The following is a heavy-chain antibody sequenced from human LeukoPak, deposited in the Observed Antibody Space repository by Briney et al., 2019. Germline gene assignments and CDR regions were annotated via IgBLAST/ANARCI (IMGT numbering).Heavy chain of an antibody. Sequence: GGSLRLSCAASGFTLSSYSMNWVRQAPGKGLEWVSSISSSSSYIYYADSVKGRFTISRDNAKNSLYLQMNSLRAEDTAVYYCARDVGYCSGGSCYSWIYWGQGTLVTVSS. CDR2: ISSSSSYI. J-gene: IGHJ4*02. CDR3: ARDVGYCSGGSCYSWIY. D-gene: IGHD2-15*01. V-gene: IGHV3-21*01. CDR1: GFTLSSYS.